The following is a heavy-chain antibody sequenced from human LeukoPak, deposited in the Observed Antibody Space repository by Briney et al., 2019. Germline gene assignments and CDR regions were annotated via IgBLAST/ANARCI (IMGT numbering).Heavy chain of an antibody. CDR2: IYHTGNT. V-gene: IGHV4-59*01. CDR3: ARGNYGSGSYYVVDFDY. J-gene: IGHJ4*02. CDR1: NXSIRNYY. D-gene: IGHD3-10*01. Sequence: SETLSLTCSVSNXSIRNYYGSWIRQPPGKALEWIGYIYHTGNTNYNPSLKSRLTMSIDTSKNQFSLNLNSVTAADTAVYYCARGNYGSGSYYVVDFDYWGQGSLVTVSS.